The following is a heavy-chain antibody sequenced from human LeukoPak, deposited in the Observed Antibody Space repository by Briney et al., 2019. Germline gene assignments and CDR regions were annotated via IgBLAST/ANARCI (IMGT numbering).Heavy chain of an antibody. CDR3: ARERDGYNYRYPLDY. CDR1: GGSFSGYY. J-gene: IGHJ4*02. Sequence: SETLSLTCAVYGGSFSGYYWSWIRQPPGKGLEWIGEINHSGSTNYNPSLKSRVTISVDTSQNQFSLKLSSVTAADTAVYYCARERDGYNYRYPLDYWGQGTLVTVSS. V-gene: IGHV4-34*01. D-gene: IGHD5-24*01. CDR2: INHSGST.